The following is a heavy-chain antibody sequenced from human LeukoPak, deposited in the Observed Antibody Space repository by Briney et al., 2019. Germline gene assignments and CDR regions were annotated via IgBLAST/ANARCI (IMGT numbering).Heavy chain of an antibody. Sequence: GASVKVSCKASGYTFTGYYMHWVRQAPGQGLEWMGWINPNSGGTNYAQKFQGRVTMTRDTSISTAYMELSRLRSDDTAVYYCARGYYYGSGSYYIWGQGTLVTVSS. CDR1: GYTFTGYY. V-gene: IGHV1-2*02. J-gene: IGHJ4*02. CDR2: INPNSGGT. D-gene: IGHD3-10*01. CDR3: ARGYYYGSGSYYI.